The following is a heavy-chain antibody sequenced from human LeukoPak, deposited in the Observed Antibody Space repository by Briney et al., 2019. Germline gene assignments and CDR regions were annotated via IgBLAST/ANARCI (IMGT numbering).Heavy chain of an antibody. CDR3: ARDGGYSYGYSSDY. D-gene: IGHD5-18*01. Sequence: GASVKVSCKAPGYTFSSYAMHWVRQAPGQRLEWMGWINAGNGNTKYSQKFQGRVTITRDTSASTASMELSSLRSEDTAVYYCARDGGYSYGYSSDYWGQGTLVTVSS. CDR1: GYTFSSYA. V-gene: IGHV1-3*01. CDR2: INAGNGNT. J-gene: IGHJ4*02.